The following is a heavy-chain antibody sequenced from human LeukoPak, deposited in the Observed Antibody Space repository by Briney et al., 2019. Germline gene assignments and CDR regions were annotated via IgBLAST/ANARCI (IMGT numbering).Heavy chain of an antibody. CDR1: GGSISSGGYY. J-gene: IGHJ4*02. V-gene: IGHV4-31*03. CDR3: ARGQEPAAAYDY. Sequence: SETLSLTCTVSGGSISSGGYYWSWIRQHPGTGLEWIGYIYYSGSTYYNPSLKSRVTISVDTSKNQFSLKLSSVTAADTAVYYCARGQEPAAAYDYWGQGTLVTVSS. CDR2: IYYSGST. D-gene: IGHD2-2*01.